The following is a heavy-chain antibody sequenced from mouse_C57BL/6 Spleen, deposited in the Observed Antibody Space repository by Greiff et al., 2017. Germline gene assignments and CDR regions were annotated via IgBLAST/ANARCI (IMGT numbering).Heavy chain of an antibody. CDR1: GFTFSSYG. D-gene: IGHD1-1*01. Sequence: EVMLVESGGDLVKPGGSLKLSCAASGFTFSSYGMSWVRQTPDKRLEWVATISSGGSYTYYPDSVKGRFTISRDNAKNTLYLQMSSLKSEDTAMYYCARGLTTVVAYYFDYWGQGTTLTVSS. J-gene: IGHJ2*01. V-gene: IGHV5-6*02. CDR3: ARGLTTVVAYYFDY. CDR2: ISSGGSYT.